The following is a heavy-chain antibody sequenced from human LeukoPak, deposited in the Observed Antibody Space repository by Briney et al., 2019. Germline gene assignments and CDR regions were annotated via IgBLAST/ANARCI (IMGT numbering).Heavy chain of an antibody. D-gene: IGHD1-26*01. V-gene: IGHV4-34*01. CDR3: ARALGQREVSFDY. CDR2: INHSGST. Sequence: PSETLSLTCAVYGGSFSGYYWSWIRQPPGKGQEWIGEINHSGSTNYNPSLKSRVTISVDTSKNQFSLKLSSVTAADTAVYYCARALGQREVSFDYWGQGTLVTVSS. J-gene: IGHJ4*02. CDR1: GGSFSGYY.